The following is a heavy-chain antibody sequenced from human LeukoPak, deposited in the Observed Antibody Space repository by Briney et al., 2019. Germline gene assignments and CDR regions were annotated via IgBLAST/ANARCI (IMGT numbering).Heavy chain of an antibody. D-gene: IGHD6-13*01. V-gene: IGHV3-48*03. Sequence: GGSLRLSCAAPGYTFSIYEMNSVREALRRRVGWGSHISSSGSTIYYADSVKGRFTISRDNAKNSLYLQMNSLRAEDTAVYYCARVEPGYSSSWYGVDYWGQGTLVTVSS. J-gene: IGHJ4*02. CDR1: GYTFSIYE. CDR2: ISSSGSTI. CDR3: ARVEPGYSSSWYGVDY.